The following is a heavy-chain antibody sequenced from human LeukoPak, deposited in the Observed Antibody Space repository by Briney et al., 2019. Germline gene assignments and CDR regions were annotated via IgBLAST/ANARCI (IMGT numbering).Heavy chain of an antibody. V-gene: IGHV3-20*04. CDR1: GFTFSNYW. CDR2: ISWNGARI. J-gene: IGHJ4*02. Sequence: GGSLRLSCAASGFTFSNYWMTWVRQAPGKGLEWVSGISWNGARIGYAASVKGRFTISRDNAKNSLYLQMNSLRAEDTAVYYCAKATSGWYFDYWGQGTLVTVSS. CDR3: AKATSGWYFDY. D-gene: IGHD6-19*01.